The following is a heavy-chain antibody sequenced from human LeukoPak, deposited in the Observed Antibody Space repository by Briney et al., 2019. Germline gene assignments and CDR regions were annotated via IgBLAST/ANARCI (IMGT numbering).Heavy chain of an antibody. CDR2: INPNTGGT. CDR1: GYTFTVYF. CDR3: ARVHATGYFSLDLGY. D-gene: IGHD3-9*01. V-gene: IGHV1-2*02. Sequence: ASLRVSFKASGYTFTVYFMHWVRQAPGQGLDWMGWINPNTGGTKYAQKFQGRVTITRDTSIGTAYMELSTVTSDDTAVYFCARVHATGYFSLDLGYWGQGTLVTVSS. J-gene: IGHJ4*02.